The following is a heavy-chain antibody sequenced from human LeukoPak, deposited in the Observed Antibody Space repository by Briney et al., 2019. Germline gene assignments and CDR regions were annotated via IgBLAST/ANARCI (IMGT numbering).Heavy chain of an antibody. CDR1: GGSFSGYY. CDR3: ARAPTREDYFDY. CDR2: INHSGST. V-gene: IGHV4-34*01. J-gene: IGHJ4*02. Sequence: SETLSLTCAVYGGSFSGYYWSWIRQPPGKGLEWIGEINHSGSTNYNPSLKSRVTISVDTSKNQFSLKLSPVTAADTAVYYCARAPTREDYFDYWGQGTLVTVSS.